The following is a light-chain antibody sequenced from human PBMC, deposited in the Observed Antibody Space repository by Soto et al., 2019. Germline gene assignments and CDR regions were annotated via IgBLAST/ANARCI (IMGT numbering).Light chain of an antibody. CDR2: DVG. CDR1: SRDVGSYNR. CDR3: SSYTSSNTYV. V-gene: IGLV2-18*02. J-gene: IGLJ1*01. Sequence: QSVLTQPPSVSGSPGQSVTISCTGTSRDVGSYNRVSWYQQPPGTAPKLMIYDVGNRPSGVPDRFSVSKSGNTASLTISGLQADDEADYYCSSYTSSNTYVFGTGTKVTVL.